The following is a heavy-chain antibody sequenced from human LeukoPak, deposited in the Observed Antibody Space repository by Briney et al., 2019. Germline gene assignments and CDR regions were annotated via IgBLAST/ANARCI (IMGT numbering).Heavy chain of an antibody. CDR2: ISWNSGSI. V-gene: IGHV3-9*01. J-gene: IGHJ6*02. CDR1: GFTFDDYA. Sequence: GGSLRLSCAASGFTFDDYAMHWVRQAPGKGLEWVSGISWNSGSIGYADSVKGRFTISRDNAKNSLYLQMNSLRAEDTALYYCAKDMTPMAAYYYGMDVWGQGTTVTVSS. D-gene: IGHD6-19*01. CDR3: AKDMTPMAAYYYGMDV.